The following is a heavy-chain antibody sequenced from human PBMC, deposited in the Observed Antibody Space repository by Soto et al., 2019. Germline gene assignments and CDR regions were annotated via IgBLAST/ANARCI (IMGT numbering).Heavy chain of an antibody. J-gene: IGHJ3*02. V-gene: IGHV4-31*03. Sequence: PSETLSLTCTVSGGSISSGGYYWSWIRQHPGKGLEWIGYIYYSGSTYYNPSLKSRVTISVDTSKNQFSLKLSSVTAADTAVYYCASCLGELSPFAFGIWGQGTMVTVSS. CDR3: ASCLGELSPFAFGI. D-gene: IGHD3-16*02. CDR2: IYYSGST. CDR1: GGSISSGGYY.